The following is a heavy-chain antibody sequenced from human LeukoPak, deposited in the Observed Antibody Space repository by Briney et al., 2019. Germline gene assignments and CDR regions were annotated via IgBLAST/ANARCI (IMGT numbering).Heavy chain of an antibody. CDR2: IYSSGST. V-gene: IGHV4-39*01. D-gene: IGHD3-22*01. CDR1: GGSISSSYYY. Sequence: SETLSLTCTVSGGSISSSYYYWGWIRQPPGKGLEWIGSIYSSGSTYYNPSLKSRVTISVDTSKNQFSLKLTSVTAADTAVYYCARTRGYYDSSGYPYDAFDIWGQGTMVTVSS. J-gene: IGHJ3*02. CDR3: ARTRGYYDSSGYPYDAFDI.